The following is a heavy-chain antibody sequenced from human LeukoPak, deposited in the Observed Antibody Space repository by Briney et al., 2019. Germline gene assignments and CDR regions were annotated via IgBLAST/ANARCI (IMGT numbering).Heavy chain of an antibody. Sequence: ASVKVSCKASGYTFTGYYMHWVRQAPGQGLEWMGWINPNSGGTNYAQKFQGRVTMTRDTPIGTAYMELSRLRSDDTAVYYCARDLEAYFDYWGQGTLVTVSS. CDR2: INPNSGGT. CDR3: ARDLEAYFDY. J-gene: IGHJ4*02. CDR1: GYTFTGYY. D-gene: IGHD1-1*01. V-gene: IGHV1-2*02.